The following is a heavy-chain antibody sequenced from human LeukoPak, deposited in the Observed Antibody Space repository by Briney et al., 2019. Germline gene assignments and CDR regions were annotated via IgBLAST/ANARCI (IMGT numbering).Heavy chain of an antibody. D-gene: IGHD1-26*01. V-gene: IGHV4-34*01. CDR3: ASGSGSYSAPRPEY. CDR2: INHRGST. Sequence: NTSETLSLTCAVYGGSLSGYYWSWIRQPPGKGLEWIGEINHRGSTNYHPSLKSRATISVDTSQNQFSLKLSSATAADTAVYYCASGSGSYSAPRPEYWRQGPLVTVSS. J-gene: IGHJ4*02. CDR1: GGSLSGYY.